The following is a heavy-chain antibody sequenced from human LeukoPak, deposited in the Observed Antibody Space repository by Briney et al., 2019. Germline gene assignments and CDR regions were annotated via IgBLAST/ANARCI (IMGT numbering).Heavy chain of an antibody. CDR2: ISGSGYRT. D-gene: IGHD2-15*01. V-gene: IGHV3-23*01. Sequence: GGSLRLSCAVSVFTFSNYAMGWVRHPPGRGLEWGSGISGSGYRTNYADSVKGRFTVSRDNSKNTLYLQMTSLRAEDTAIYFCAKDPSRTLGYCNGGSCYSGYYFDYWGQGTLVTVSS. CDR3: AKDPSRTLGYCNGGSCYSGYYFDY. CDR1: VFTFSNYA. J-gene: IGHJ4*02.